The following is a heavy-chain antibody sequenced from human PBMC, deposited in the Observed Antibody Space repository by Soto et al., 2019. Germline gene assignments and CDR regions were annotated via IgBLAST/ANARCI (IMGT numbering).Heavy chain of an antibody. CDR2: ISGSGGST. D-gene: IGHD2-2*01. CDR3: AKAKDVHSSSYYYPYGMDV. J-gene: IGHJ6*02. CDR1: GFTFSSYA. V-gene: IGHV3-23*01. Sequence: GGSLRLSCAASGFTFSSYAMSWVRQAPGKGLEWVSAISGSGGSTYYADSVNGRFTISRDNSKNTLYLQMSSLRAEDAAVYYCAKAKDVHSSSYYYPYGMDVWGQGTTVTVSS.